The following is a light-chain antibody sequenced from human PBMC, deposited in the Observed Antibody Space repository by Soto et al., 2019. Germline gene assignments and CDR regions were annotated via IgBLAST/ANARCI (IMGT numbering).Light chain of an antibody. J-gene: IGKJ2*01. V-gene: IGKV3-20*01. Sequence: EIVLTQSPGTLSLSPGERATLSCRASHSVSSSYLAWYQQKPGQAPRLLIYGASSRATGIPDRFSGSGSGTDFTLTISRVEPEDFAVYYCQQYGSSPPYTFGHGTKLEIK. CDR1: HSVSSSY. CDR3: QQYGSSPPYT. CDR2: GAS.